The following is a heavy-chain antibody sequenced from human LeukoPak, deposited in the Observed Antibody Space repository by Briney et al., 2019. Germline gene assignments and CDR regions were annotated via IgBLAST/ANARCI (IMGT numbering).Heavy chain of an antibody. CDR2: INPSGGST. CDR3: ARTNWNDERQFDY. J-gene: IGHJ4*02. D-gene: IGHD1-1*01. Sequence: ASVKVSRKASGYTFTSYYMHWVRQAPGQGLEWMGIINPSGGSTSYAQKFQGRVTMTRDMSTSTVYMELSSLRSEDTAVYYCARTNWNDERQFDYWGQGTLVTVSS. V-gene: IGHV1-46*01. CDR1: GYTFTSYY.